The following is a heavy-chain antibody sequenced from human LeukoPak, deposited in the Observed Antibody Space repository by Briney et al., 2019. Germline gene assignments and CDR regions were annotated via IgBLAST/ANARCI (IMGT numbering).Heavy chain of an antibody. CDR3: ARVGDIVVVPAYNWFDP. CDR1: GGSFSGYY. J-gene: IGHJ5*02. CDR2: INHSGST. V-gene: IGHV4-34*01. D-gene: IGHD2-2*01. Sequence: PSETLSLTCAVYGGSFSGYYWSWIRQPPGKGLEWIGEINHSGSTNYNPSLKSRVTKSVDTSKNQFSLKLSSVTAADTAVYYCARVGDIVVVPAYNWFDPWGQGTLVTVSS.